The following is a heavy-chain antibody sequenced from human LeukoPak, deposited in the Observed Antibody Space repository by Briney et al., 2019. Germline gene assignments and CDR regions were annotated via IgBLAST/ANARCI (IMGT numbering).Heavy chain of an antibody. CDR2: ISCNSTTI. Sequence: GRSLRLSCAASGFTFYDYDMQWVRQAPGKGLEWVSGISCNSTTIGYADSVKGRFTISRGNAKTSLYLQMGSLRAEDTALYYCAKASVRFLELGWFDPWGQGTLVTVSS. CDR3: AKASVRFLELGWFDP. CDR1: GFTFYDYD. D-gene: IGHD3-3*01. V-gene: IGHV3-9*01. J-gene: IGHJ5*02.